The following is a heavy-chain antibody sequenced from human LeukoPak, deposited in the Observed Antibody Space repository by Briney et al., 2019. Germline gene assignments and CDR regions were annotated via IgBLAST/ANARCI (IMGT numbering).Heavy chain of an antibody. Sequence: GGSLRLSCAASGFTFSSYDMHWVRQATGKGLEWVSAIGTAGDTYYPGSVKGRFTISRENAKNSLYLQMNSLRAEDTAVYYCARGDSPDYGDYQHLDYWGQGTLVTVSS. D-gene: IGHD4-17*01. V-gene: IGHV3-13*01. CDR2: IGTAGDT. J-gene: IGHJ4*02. CDR3: ARGDSPDYGDYQHLDY. CDR1: GFTFSSYD.